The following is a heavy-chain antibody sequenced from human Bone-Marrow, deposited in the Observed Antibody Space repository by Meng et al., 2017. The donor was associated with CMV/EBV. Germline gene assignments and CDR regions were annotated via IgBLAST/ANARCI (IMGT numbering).Heavy chain of an antibody. CDR3: VRDIGRAGG. Sequence: GGSLRLSCAASGFTFTNFEMNWVRQAPGKGLEWVSYISSSSSAIYYADSVKGRFTISRDNSKNTLYLQMNSLRAEDTAVYYCVRDIGRAGGWGQGTLVTVSS. CDR1: GFTFTNFE. V-gene: IGHV3-48*03. D-gene: IGHD3-10*01. J-gene: IGHJ4*02. CDR2: ISSSSSAI.